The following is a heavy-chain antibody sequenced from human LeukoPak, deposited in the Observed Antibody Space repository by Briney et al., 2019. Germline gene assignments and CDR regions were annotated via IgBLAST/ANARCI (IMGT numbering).Heavy chain of an antibody. Sequence: SETLSLTCTVSGGSINSHYWSWIRQPPGKGLQWIGFISYSGSTSYNPSLMSRVTISVDTSKNQFSLKLSSVTAADTALYFCARSYCDFWSGFYSDFWGQGALVTVSS. J-gene: IGHJ4*02. CDR1: GGSINSHY. CDR3: ARSYCDFWSGFYSDF. V-gene: IGHV4-59*11. CDR2: ISYSGST. D-gene: IGHD3-3*01.